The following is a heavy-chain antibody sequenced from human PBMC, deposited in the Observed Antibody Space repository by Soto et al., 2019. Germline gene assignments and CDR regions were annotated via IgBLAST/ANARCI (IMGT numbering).Heavy chain of an antibody. CDR3: VRERAPFDAFDI. CDR2: IWSNGRNT. J-gene: IGHJ3*02. Sequence: GGSLRLSYAASGLNFSCCGMHWVRQAPGKGLEWVAVIWSNGRNTYYADSVKGRFTFSRDNSKNTLYLQMNSLRAEDTAVYYCVRERAPFDAFDIWGQGTMVTVSS. CDR1: GLNFSCCG. V-gene: IGHV3-33*01.